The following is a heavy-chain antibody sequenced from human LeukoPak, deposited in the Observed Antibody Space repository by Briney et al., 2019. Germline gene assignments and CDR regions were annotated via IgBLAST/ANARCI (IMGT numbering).Heavy chain of an antibody. D-gene: IGHD2-2*02. CDR2: IYTSGST. V-gene: IGHV4-4*07. CDR1: GGSISSYY. Sequence: SETLSLTCTVSGGSISSYYWSWIRQPAGKGLEWIGRIYTSGSTNYNPSLKSRVTMSVDTSKNQFSLKLSSVTAADTAVYYCARGPYCSSTSCHRGHWFDPWGQGTLVTVSS. CDR3: ARGPYCSSTSCHRGHWFDP. J-gene: IGHJ5*02.